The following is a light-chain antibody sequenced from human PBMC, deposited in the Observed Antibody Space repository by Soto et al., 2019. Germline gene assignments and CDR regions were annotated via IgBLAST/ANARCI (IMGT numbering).Light chain of an antibody. CDR3: QEYIQWPPGM. Sequence: IVWTQSPGTLSFSPVAGATLSGMSSQSINSFLAWYQQRRGQAPRLLIHGASNRATGIPDRFSGSGSGTEFTLTISSLQSEDFAVYYCQEYIQWPPGMFGPGTKVDI. V-gene: IGKV3D-15*01. CDR2: GAS. CDR1: QSINSF. J-gene: IGKJ1*01.